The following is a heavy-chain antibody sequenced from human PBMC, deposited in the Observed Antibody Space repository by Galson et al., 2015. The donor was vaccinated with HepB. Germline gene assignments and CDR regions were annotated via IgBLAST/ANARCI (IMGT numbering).Heavy chain of an antibody. Sequence: SLRLSCAAAGFTFSDYYRSWIHQAPGKGLEWVSYISSSGGSRYADSVKGRFTISRDNARNSLYLQMSSLKAADTAVYYCARAACGGDCYGDYMDVWGNGTSVTVSS. J-gene: IGHJ6*03. V-gene: IGHV3-11*01. D-gene: IGHD2-21*01. CDR1: GFTFSDYY. CDR2: ISSSGGSR. CDR3: ARAACGGDCYGDYMDV.